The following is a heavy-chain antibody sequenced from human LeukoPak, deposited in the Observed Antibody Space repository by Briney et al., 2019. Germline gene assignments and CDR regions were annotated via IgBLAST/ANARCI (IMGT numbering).Heavy chain of an antibody. D-gene: IGHD3-10*02. J-gene: IGHJ6*04. CDR3: AELGITMIGGV. Sequence: GGSLRLSCAASGFTFDDYAVNWVRQAPGKGLEWVSSMAESPYIYYADSVKGRFTISRDNAKNSLYLEMNSLRAEDTAVYYCAELGITMIGGVWGKGTTVTISS. V-gene: IGHV3-69-1*02. CDR1: GFTFDDYA. CDR2: MAESPYI.